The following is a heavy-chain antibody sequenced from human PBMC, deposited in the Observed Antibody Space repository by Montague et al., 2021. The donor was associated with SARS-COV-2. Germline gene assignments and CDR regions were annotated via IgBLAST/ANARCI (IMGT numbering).Heavy chain of an antibody. CDR1: GGSFSGYY. V-gene: IGHV4-34*01. J-gene: IGHJ4*02. Sequence: SETLSLTCVVYGGSFSGYYWSWIRQPPGKGLEWIGEINHSGSTNYNPSSKSRVTIAVDTSKKQFSLRLNSVTAADTAVYYCSRGGGYSDGALDYWGQGTLVTVSS. CDR3: SRGGGYSDGALDY. D-gene: IGHD5-18*01. CDR2: INHSGST.